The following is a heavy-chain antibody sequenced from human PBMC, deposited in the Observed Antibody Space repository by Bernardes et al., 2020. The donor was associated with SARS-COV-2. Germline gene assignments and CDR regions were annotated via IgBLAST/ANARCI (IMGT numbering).Heavy chain of an antibody. CDR3: ARGYSWFMY. V-gene: IGHV3-7*01. CDR2: IKGDGSEE. Sequence: GSLRPSCAASGFTFRNHRMTWIRQVPWWGLEWVATIKGDGSEENYVDSVKGRFTISSDNAKNSLHLQMNSLRAEDTAVYYCARGYSWFMYWGQGTQVTVSA. J-gene: IGHJ4*02. CDR1: GFTFRNHR. D-gene: IGHD6-13*01.